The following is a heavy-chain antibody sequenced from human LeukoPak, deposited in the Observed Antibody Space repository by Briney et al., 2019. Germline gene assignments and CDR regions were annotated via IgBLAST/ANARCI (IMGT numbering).Heavy chain of an antibody. CDR3: ARHFGYTYGYILY. V-gene: IGHV4-39*01. CDR2: IYYSGNT. J-gene: IGHJ4*02. D-gene: IGHD5-18*01. Sequence: SETLSLTCTVSGASISTFNYYWGWIRQPPGKGLEWIGTIYYSGNTYYNPSLKSRVTISVDTSKNQLSLKPNSVTAADTAVYYCARHFGYTYGYILYWGQGTLVTVSS. CDR1: GASISTFNYY.